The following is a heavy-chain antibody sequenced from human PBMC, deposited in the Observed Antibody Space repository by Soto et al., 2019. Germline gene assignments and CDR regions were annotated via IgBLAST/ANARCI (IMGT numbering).Heavy chain of an antibody. CDR3: ARWIRGGAFDI. V-gene: IGHV4-34*01. CDR2: INHSGST. J-gene: IGHJ3*02. D-gene: IGHD5-18*01. Sequence: SETLSLTCAVYGGSFSGYYWSWIRQPPGKGLEWIGEINHSGSTNYNPSLKSRVTISVDTSKNQFSLKLSSVTAADTAVYYCARWIRGGAFDIWGQGTMVTVSS. CDR1: GGSFSGYY.